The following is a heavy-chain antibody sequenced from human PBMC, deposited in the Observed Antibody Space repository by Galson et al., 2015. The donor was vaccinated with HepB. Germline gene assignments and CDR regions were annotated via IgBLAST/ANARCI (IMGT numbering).Heavy chain of an antibody. Sequence: SLRLSCAASGFTFSSYAMHWVRQAPGKGLEWVAVISYDGSNKYYADSVKGRFTISRDNSKNTLYLQMNSLRAEDTAVYYCARVYYDRAEWYFQHWGQGTLVTVSS. D-gene: IGHD3-22*01. CDR3: ARVYYDRAEWYFQH. V-gene: IGHV3-30-3*01. CDR1: GFTFSSYA. CDR2: ISYDGSNK. J-gene: IGHJ1*01.